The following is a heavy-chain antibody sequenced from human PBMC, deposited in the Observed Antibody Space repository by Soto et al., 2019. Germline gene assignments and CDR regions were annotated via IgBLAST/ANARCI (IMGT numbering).Heavy chain of an antibody. CDR1: GGTFSSYT. V-gene: IGHV1-69*02. CDR3: ARAVYSSSSRGNYYYYMDV. CDR2: IIPILGIA. Sequence: QVQLVQSGAEVKKPGSSVKVSCKASGGTFSSYTISWVRQAPGQGLEWMGRIIPILGIANYAQKFQGRVTITADKTTRTAYMELSSLRSEDTAVYYCARAVYSSSSRGNYYYYMDVWGKGTTVTVSS. J-gene: IGHJ6*03. D-gene: IGHD6-6*01.